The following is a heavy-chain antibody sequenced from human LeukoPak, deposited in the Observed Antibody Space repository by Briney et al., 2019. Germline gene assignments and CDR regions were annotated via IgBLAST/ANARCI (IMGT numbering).Heavy chain of an antibody. V-gene: IGHV3-11*04. CDR1: GFTFSDYY. CDR2: ISSSGSTI. D-gene: IGHD3-10*01. Sequence: PGGSLRLSCAASGFTFSDYYMSWIRQAPGKGLECVSYISSSGSTIYYADSVKGRFTISRDNAKNSLYLQVNSLRAEDTAVYYCARDIYGSGPPVGDTIDYWGQGTLVTVSS. CDR3: ARDIYGSGPPVGDTIDY. J-gene: IGHJ4*02.